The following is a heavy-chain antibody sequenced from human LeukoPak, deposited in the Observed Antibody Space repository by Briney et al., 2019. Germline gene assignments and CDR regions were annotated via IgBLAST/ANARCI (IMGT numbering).Heavy chain of an antibody. CDR3: ARGGEYGDYYYDY. V-gene: IGHV4-59*07. CDR1: GGSISSYN. J-gene: IGHJ4*02. Sequence: SDTLSLTCTVSGGSISSYNWSWIRQPPGKGLEWIGYIFYSGSTNYNPSLKSRVTISVDTSKNQFSLKLSSVTAADTAVYYCARGGEYGDYYYDYWGQGTLVTVSS. CDR2: IFYSGST. D-gene: IGHD4-17*01.